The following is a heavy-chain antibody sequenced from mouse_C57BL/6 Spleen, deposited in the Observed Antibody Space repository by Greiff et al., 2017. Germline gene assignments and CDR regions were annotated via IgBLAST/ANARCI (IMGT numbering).Heavy chain of an antibody. CDR1: GFTFSSYA. D-gene: IGHD1-1*01. Sequence: EVKLVESGEGLVKPGGSLKLSCAASGFTFSSYAMSWVRQTPEKRLEWVAYISSGGDYIYYADTVKGRFTISRDNARNTLYLQMSSLKSEDTAMYYCTRDPPTTVAGDWFAYWGQGTLVTVSA. J-gene: IGHJ3*01. CDR3: TRDPPTTVAGDWFAY. V-gene: IGHV5-9-1*02. CDR2: ISSGGDYI.